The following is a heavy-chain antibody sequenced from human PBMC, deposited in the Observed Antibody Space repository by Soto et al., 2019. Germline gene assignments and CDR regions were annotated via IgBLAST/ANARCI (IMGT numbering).Heavy chain of an antibody. D-gene: IGHD6-13*01. CDR3: ATPIYDSGTGANFQYYFDY. CDR1: GYSFAGYW. J-gene: IGHJ4*02. CDR2: IDPSDSQT. V-gene: IGHV5-10-1*01. Sequence: PGESLKISCKGSGYSFAGYWIAWVRQKPGKGLEWMGRIDPSDSQTYYSPSFRGSVTISATQSITTVFLQWSSLRASDTAMYCCATPIYDSGTGANFQYYFDYWGQGTPVTVSP.